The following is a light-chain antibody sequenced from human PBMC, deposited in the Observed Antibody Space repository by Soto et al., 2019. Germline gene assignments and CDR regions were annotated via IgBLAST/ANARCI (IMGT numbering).Light chain of an antibody. CDR2: GTS. CDR1: QSVSTTY. CDR3: QHYGSSPPMYT. V-gene: IGKV3-20*01. J-gene: IGKJ2*01. Sequence: EIVLTQSPRTLSLSPGERATLSCRASQSVSTTYLGWYQQKPGQAPRLLVYGTSRRSTGIPDRFSGSGSGTDFTLTISSLEPENFAVYYGQHYGSSPPMYTFGQGTKLEIK.